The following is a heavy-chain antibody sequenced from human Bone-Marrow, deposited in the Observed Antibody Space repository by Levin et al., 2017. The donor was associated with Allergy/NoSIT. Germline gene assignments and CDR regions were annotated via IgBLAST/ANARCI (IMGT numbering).Heavy chain of an antibody. J-gene: IGHJ6*02. CDR1: GFKFDDHA. CDR3: AKDGRAAGEGLVTYYYYYGLDG. CDR2: IAWNSASR. V-gene: IGHV3-9*01. Sequence: GGSLRLSCAASGFKFDDHAMHWVRQVPGKGLEWVAGIAWNSASRSYSDSVKGRFTISRDNAKRSLYLEMNSLRLEDTALYYCAKDGRAAGEGLVTYYYYYGLDGWGHGTTVTVSS. D-gene: IGHD3-10*01.